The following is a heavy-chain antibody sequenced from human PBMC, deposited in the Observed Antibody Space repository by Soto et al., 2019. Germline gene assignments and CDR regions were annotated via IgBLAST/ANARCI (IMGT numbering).Heavy chain of an antibody. CDR1: GFTFSSYW. J-gene: IGHJ3*02. Sequence: GGSLRLSCAASGFTFSSYWMSWVRQAPGKGLEWVANIKQDGSEKYYVDSVKGRFTISRDNAKNSLYLQMNSLRAEDTAVYYCARDVSDFWSGHDAFDIWGQGTMVTVSS. D-gene: IGHD3-3*01. CDR3: ARDVSDFWSGHDAFDI. V-gene: IGHV3-7*01. CDR2: IKQDGSEK.